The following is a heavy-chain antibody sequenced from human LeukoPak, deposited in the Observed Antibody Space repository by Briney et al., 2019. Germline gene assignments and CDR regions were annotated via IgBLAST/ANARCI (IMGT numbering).Heavy chain of an antibody. J-gene: IGHJ4*02. D-gene: IGHD1-26*01. CDR3: AREGVSGSYLGY. CDR1: GYTFTGYY. CDR2: INPSGGST. Sequence: GASVKVSCKASGYTFTGYYMHWVRLAPGQGLEWMGVINPSGGSTRYAQKFQDRVTMTRDMSKSTVYMELSSLRSEDTAVYYCAREGVSGSYLGYWGQGTLVTVSS. V-gene: IGHV1-46*01.